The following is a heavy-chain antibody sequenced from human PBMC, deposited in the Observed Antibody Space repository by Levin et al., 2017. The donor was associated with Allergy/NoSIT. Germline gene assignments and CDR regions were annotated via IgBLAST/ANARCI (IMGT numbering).Heavy chain of an antibody. D-gene: IGHD2-2*01. J-gene: IGHJ4*02. CDR2: INHSGST. CDR3: ARGRGRYCSSTSCYHFDY. V-gene: IGHV4-34*01. CDR1: GGSFSGYY. Sequence: SETLSLTCAVYGGSFSGYYWSWIRQPPGKGLEWIGEINHSGSTNYNPSLKSRVTISVDTSKNQFSLKLSSVTAADTAVYYCARGRGRYCSSTSCYHFDYWGQGTLVTVSS.